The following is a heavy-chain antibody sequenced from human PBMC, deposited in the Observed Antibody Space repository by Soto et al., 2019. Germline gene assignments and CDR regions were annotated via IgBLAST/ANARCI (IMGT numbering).Heavy chain of an antibody. CDR2: IDWDDDK. CDR3: ERIPTSGYSGYDSYYYYCGMDV. Sequence: SGPTLGNPTQTLTLTCTFSGFSLSASGMCVSWIRQPTGKALEWLALIDWDDDKYYSTSLKTRLTIPKDTSKNQVVLTMTNMDPVDTATYYCERIPTSGYSGYDSYYYYCGMDVWGQGTTVTVSS. CDR1: GFSLSASGMC. D-gene: IGHD5-12*01. J-gene: IGHJ6*02. V-gene: IGHV2-70*01.